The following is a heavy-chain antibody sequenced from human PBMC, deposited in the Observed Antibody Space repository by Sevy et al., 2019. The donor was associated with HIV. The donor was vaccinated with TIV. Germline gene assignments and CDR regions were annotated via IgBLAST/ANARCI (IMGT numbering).Heavy chain of an antibody. CDR2: INSDGSST. V-gene: IGHV3-74*01. CDR1: GFTFSSYW. D-gene: IGHD6-13*01. J-gene: IGHJ6*02. Sequence: GGSLRLSCAASGFTFSSYWMHWVRQAPGKGLVWVSRINSDGSSTSYADSVKGRFTISRDNAKNTLYLQMNSLRAEDTAVYYCARAVYSSPRFGMDVWGQGTTVTVSS. CDR3: ARAVYSSPRFGMDV.